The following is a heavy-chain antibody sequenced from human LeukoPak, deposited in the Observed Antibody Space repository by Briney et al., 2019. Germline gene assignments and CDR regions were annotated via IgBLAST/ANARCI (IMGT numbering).Heavy chain of an antibody. V-gene: IGHV1-18*01. D-gene: IGHD2-15*01. CDR1: GYTFTSYG. CDR3: ARNSEIVVVVGAFDY. J-gene: IGHJ4*02. Sequence: ASVKVSCKASGYTFTSYGISWVRQAPGQGLEWMGWISAYNGNTNYAQKLQGRVTMTTDTSTSTAYMELRSLRSDDTAVYYCARNSEIVVVVGAFDYWGQGTLVTVSS. CDR2: ISAYNGNT.